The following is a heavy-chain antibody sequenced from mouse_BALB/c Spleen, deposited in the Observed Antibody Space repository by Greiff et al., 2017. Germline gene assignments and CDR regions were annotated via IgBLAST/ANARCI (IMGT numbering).Heavy chain of an antibody. V-gene: IGHV1-7*01. CDR3: AKYRYDEFAY. J-gene: IGHJ3*01. D-gene: IGHD2-14*01. CDR1: GYTFTSYW. CDR2: INPSTGYT. Sequence: QVQLQQSGAELAKPGASVKMSCKASGYTFTSYWMHWVKQRPGQGLEWIGYINPSTGYTEYNQKFKDKATLTADKSSSTAYMQLSSLTSEDSAVYYCAKYRYDEFAYWGQGTLVTVSA.